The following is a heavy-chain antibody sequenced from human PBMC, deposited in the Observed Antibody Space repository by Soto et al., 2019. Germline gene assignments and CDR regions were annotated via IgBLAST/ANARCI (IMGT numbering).Heavy chain of an antibody. CDR2: ISGSAITT. CDR3: AKVIVARGGMDV. J-gene: IGHJ6*02. Sequence: EVQLLGSGGGLVQPRGSLRLSCAASGFTFSSYAMSWVRQAPGNGLEWVSAISGSAITTYYADSVKGRFTISRDNSKNTVYLQMNSLRAEDTAIYYCAKVIVARGGMDVWGRGTTVTVSS. CDR1: GFTFSSYA. V-gene: IGHV3-23*01. D-gene: IGHD6-6*01.